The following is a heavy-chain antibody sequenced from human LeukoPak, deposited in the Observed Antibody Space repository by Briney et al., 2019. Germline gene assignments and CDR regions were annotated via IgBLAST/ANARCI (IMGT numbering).Heavy chain of an antibody. CDR2: INHSGST. D-gene: IGHD6-19*01. CDR3: ARGLESSGWADDY. CDR1: GGAFSGYY. V-gene: IGHV4-34*01. Sequence: SETLSLTCAVYGGAFSGYYWSWIRQPPGEGREWIGEINHSGSTNYTPSLKSRVTISVDTSKNQFSLKLSSVTAADTAVYYCARGLESSGWADDYWGQGTLVTVSS. J-gene: IGHJ4*02.